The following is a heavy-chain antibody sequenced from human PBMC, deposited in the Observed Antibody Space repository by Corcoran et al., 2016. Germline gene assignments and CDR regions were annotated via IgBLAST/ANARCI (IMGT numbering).Heavy chain of an antibody. CDR3: VRGLGMYYYGSGSYYGKYYYGMDV. CDR1: GYTFTRYY. CDR2: INPSGGSP. Sequence: QVQLVQSGAEVKKPGASVTVSCKASGYTFTRYYMHWVRQAPGQGLGWLGIINPSGGSPSYAQKFQGRVTMTRGTSTSTDCMEVSRLRAVDTDVYYCVRGLGMYYYGSGSYYGKYYYGMDVWGQETTVTVSS. V-gene: IGHV1-46*01. J-gene: IGHJ6*02. D-gene: IGHD3-10*01.